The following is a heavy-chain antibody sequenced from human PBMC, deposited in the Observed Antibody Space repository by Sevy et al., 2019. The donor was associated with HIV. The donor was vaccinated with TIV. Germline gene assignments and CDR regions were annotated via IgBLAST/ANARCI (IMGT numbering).Heavy chain of an antibody. V-gene: IGHV3-23*01. D-gene: IGHD3-10*01. CDR1: GFTFSSYA. CDR3: AKDLGAYGSGSNQY. CDR2: ISGSGGST. Sequence: GGSLRLSCAASGFTFSSYAMSWVRQAPGKGLEWVSAISGSGGSTYYADSVKGRFTISRDNSKNTLYLQMNSLRAEDTAVYNCAKDLGAYGSGSNQYWGQGTLVTVSS. J-gene: IGHJ4*02.